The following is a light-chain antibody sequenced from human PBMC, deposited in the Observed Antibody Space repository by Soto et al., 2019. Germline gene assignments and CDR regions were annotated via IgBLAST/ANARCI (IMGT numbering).Light chain of an antibody. CDR3: GTWDSSLSAVV. J-gene: IGLJ2*01. Sequence: QSVLTQPPSMSAAPGQKVTISCSGSSSNIGNNYVSWYQQLPGTAPKLLIYHNNERPSGIPDRFSTSKSGASATLGITGLQTGDEADYYCGTWDSSLSAVVFGGGTQLTVL. V-gene: IGLV1-51*01. CDR1: SSNIGNNY. CDR2: HNN.